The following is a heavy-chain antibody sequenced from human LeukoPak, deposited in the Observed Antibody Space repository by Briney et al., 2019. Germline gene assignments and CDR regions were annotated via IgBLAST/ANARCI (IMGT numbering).Heavy chain of an antibody. CDR2: IYYSGST. D-gene: IGHD6-6*01. V-gene: IGHV4-39*07. CDR1: GGSISSSSYY. J-gene: IGHJ4*02. CDR3: ARVNGIAARGYFDY. Sequence: SETLSLTCTVSGGSISSSSYYWGWIRQPPGKGLEWIGSIYYSGSTYYNPSLKSRVTISVDTSKNQFSLKLSSVTAADTAVYYCARVNGIAARGYFDYWGQGTLVTVSS.